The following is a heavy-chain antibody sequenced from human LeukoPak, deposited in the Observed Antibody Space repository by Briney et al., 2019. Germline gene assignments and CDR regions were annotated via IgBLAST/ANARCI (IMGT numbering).Heavy chain of an antibody. D-gene: IGHD2-15*01. J-gene: IGHJ4*02. CDR2: IYYTGTT. CDR3: ARQSNGYFDY. Sequence: SETLSLTCTVSRGSTSSNSYYLGWLRQPPGKGLECIGRIYYTGTTYYNPSLKSRVTMSVDTSKNPFSLKLSSVTAADTALYYCARQSNGYFDYWGQGTLVTVSA. V-gene: IGHV4-39*01. CDR1: RGSTSSNSYY.